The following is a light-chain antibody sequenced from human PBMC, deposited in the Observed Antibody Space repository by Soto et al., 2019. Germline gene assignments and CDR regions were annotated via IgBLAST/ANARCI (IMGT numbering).Light chain of an antibody. V-gene: IGLV2-14*03. CDR2: DVA. CDR3: VSYTTIKTVV. CDR1: SSDVGGSNF. Sequence: QSALTQPASVSDSPGQSITISCTGTSSDVGGSNFVSWYQQHPGKPPKLIIYDVANRPSGVSNRFSGSESGSTASLIISRLQTEDEADYYCVSYTTIKTVVFGGGTKVTVL. J-gene: IGLJ2*01.